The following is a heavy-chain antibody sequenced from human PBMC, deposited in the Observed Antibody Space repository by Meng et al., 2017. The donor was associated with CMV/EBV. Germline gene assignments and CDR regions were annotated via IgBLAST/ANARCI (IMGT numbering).Heavy chain of an antibody. D-gene: IGHD3-10*01. CDR3: ARGGANMVRGLLDWFDP. J-gene: IGHJ5*02. CDR1: GFTFSSYW. Sequence: GESLKISCVASGFTFSSYWMHWVRQAPGKGLVWVSRINSDGSSTSYADSVKGRFTISRDNAKNTLYLQMNSLRAEDTAVYYCARGGANMVRGLLDWFDPWGQGTLVTVSS. CDR2: INSDGSST. V-gene: IGHV3-74*01.